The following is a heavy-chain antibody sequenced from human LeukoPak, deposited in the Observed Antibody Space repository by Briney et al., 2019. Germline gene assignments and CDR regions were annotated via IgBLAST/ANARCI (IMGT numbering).Heavy chain of an antibody. D-gene: IGHD6-13*01. CDR2: IIPILGIA. J-gene: IGHJ4*02. CDR1: GGTFSSYA. CDR3: ASPYSSSFR. V-gene: IGHV1-69*04. Sequence: ASVKVSCRASGGTFSSYAISWVRQAPGQGLEWMGRIIPILGIANYAQKFQGRVTITADKSTSTAYMELSSLRSEDTAVYYCASPYSSSFRWGQGTLVTVSS.